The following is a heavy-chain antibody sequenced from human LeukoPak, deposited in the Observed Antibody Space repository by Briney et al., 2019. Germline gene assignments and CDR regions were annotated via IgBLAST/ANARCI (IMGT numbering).Heavy chain of an antibody. J-gene: IGHJ6*02. V-gene: IGHV3-7*03. D-gene: IGHD2-2*01. CDR1: GFTFSSYW. CDR2: IKQDGSVK. CDR3: AKVSSTSSGMDV. Sequence: PGGSLRLSCAASGFTFSSYWMNWVRQAPGKGLEWVAIIKQDGSVKHYVDSVRGRLTISRDNAKNSLYLQMDSLRAEDTALYYCAKVSSTSSGMDVWGQGTTVTVSS.